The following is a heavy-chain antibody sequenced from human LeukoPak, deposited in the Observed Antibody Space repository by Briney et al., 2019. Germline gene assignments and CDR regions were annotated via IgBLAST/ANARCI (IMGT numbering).Heavy chain of an antibody. J-gene: IGHJ4*02. CDR2: LHYSGST. V-gene: IGHV4-59*12. CDR1: GGSISSYY. D-gene: IGHD5-24*01. CDR3: ARRGDGYNFDY. Sequence: PSETLSLTCTVSGGSISSYYWSWIRQTPGKGLEWIGYLHYSGSTKYNPSLKSRVTISIDTSKNQFSLKLSSVTAADTAVYYCARRGDGYNFDYWGQGTLVTVSS.